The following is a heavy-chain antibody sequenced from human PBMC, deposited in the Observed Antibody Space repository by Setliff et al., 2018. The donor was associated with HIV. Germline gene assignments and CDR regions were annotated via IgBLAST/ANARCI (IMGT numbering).Heavy chain of an antibody. CDR1: GFTFSSHA. J-gene: IGHJ4*02. CDR3: VRGTSAYPGIDF. Sequence: GGSLRLSCVVSGFTFSSHAMHWVRQAPGKGLEWVAVIWYDGTNIYYADSVKGRFTISRDNSKNTLYLQMNSLRAEDTATYYCVRGTSAYPGIDFWGQGTMVTVSS. CDR2: IWYDGTNI. D-gene: IGHD6-25*01. V-gene: IGHV3-33*01.